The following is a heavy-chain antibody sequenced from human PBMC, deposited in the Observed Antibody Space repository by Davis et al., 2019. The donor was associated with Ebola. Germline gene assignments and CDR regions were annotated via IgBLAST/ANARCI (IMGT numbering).Heavy chain of an antibody. Sequence: SVKVSCKASGGTFSSYAISWVRQAPGQGLEWMGGIIPIFGTANYAQKFQGRVTITADESTSTAYMELSSLRSADTAVYYCARVLSSGWSNWFDPWGQGTLVTVSS. D-gene: IGHD6-19*01. J-gene: IGHJ5*02. CDR1: GGTFSSYA. CDR2: IIPIFGTA. V-gene: IGHV1-69*13. CDR3: ARVLSSGWSNWFDP.